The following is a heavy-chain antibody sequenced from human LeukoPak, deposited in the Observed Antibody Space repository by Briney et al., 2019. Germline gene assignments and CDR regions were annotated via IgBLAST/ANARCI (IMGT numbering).Heavy chain of an antibody. CDR1: GGSSSGYY. CDR2: INHSGST. V-gene: IGHV4-34*01. CDR3: ASRSPRGYYYMDV. Sequence: PSETLSLTCAVYGGSSSGYYWSWIRQPPGKGLAWIGEINHSGSTNYNPSLKSRVTISVDTSKNQFSLKLSSVTAADTAVYYCASRSPRGYYYMDVWGKGTTVTISS. J-gene: IGHJ6*03.